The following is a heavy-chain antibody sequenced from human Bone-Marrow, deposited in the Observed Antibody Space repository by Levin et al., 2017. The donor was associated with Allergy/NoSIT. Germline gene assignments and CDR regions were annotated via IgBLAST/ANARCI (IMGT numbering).Heavy chain of an antibody. V-gene: IGHV1-18*01. Sequence: ASVKVSCKASGYTFTSYGISWVRQAPGQGLEWMGWISAYNGNTNYAQKLQGRVTMTTDTSTSTAYMELRSLRSDDTAVYYCARDGTMIVVVITPIDNWFDPWGQGTLVTVSS. CDR1: GYTFTSYG. CDR3: ARDGTMIVVVITPIDNWFDP. D-gene: IGHD3-22*01. J-gene: IGHJ5*02. CDR2: ISAYNGNT.